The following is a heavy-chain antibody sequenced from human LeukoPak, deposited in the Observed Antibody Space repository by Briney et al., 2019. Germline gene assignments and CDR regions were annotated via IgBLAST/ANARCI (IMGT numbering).Heavy chain of an antibody. CDR2: IYYSGST. CDR1: GGSISSYY. J-gene: IGHJ6*02. Sequence: SETLSLTCTVSGGSISSYYWSWIRQPPGKGLEWIGYIYYSGSTNYNPSLKSRVTISVDTSKNQFSLKLSSVTAADTAVYYCARASHPRGWSRDYYGMDVWGQGTTVTVSS. V-gene: IGHV4-59*01. D-gene: IGHD6-19*01. CDR3: ARASHPRGWSRDYYGMDV.